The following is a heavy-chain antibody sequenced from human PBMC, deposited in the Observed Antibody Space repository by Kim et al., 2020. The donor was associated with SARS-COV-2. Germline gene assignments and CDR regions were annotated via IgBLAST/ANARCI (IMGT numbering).Heavy chain of an antibody. V-gene: IGHV3-48*02. CDR1: GFVFSSYK. CDR2: ITSNSDTT. Sequence: GGSLRLSCVGSGFVFSSYKMDWVRQAPGKGLEWFSFITSNSDTTVYADSVRGRFAVSRDNARNSLYLQMDRLTDEDTAVYYCARDLGSAIGGASWGQGTLFIVSS. D-gene: IGHD5-18*01. J-gene: IGHJ4*02. CDR3: ARDLGSAIGGAS.